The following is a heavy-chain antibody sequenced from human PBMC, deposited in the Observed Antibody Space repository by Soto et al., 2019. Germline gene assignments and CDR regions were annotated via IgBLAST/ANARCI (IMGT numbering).Heavy chain of an antibody. CDR3: TTVLRYFDWLRE. CDR1: GFTFSNAW. V-gene: IGHV3-15*01. D-gene: IGHD3-9*01. J-gene: IGHJ4*02. Sequence: EVQLVESGGGLVKPGGSLRLSCAASGFTFSNAWMSWVRQAPGKGLEWVGRIKSKTDGGTTDYAAPVKGRFTISRDDSKNTLYLHMNSLKTEDTAGYYCTTVLRYFDWLREWGQGTLVTVSS. CDR2: IKSKTDGGTT.